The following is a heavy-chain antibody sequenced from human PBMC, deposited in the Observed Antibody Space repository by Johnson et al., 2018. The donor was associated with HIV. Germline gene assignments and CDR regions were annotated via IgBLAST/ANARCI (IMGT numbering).Heavy chain of an antibody. CDR3: ARDTDIVVVPARGDAFDI. CDR2: IKQDGSEI. V-gene: IGHV3-7*01. J-gene: IGHJ3*02. Sequence: VQLVESGGGVVQPGGSLRRSCAAAGFTVSSNYMNCVRQAPGKGLEWVANIKQDGSEIYYVDSVKGRFTISRDNAEHSLYLQMNSLRAEDTAVYYCARDTDIVVVPARGDAFDIWGQGTMVTVSS. D-gene: IGHD2-2*01. CDR1: GFTVSSNY.